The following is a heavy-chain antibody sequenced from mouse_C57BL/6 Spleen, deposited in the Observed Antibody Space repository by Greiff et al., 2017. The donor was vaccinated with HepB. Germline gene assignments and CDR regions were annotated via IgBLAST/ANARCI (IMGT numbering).Heavy chain of an antibody. D-gene: IGHD1-1*01. V-gene: IGHV5-17*01. CDR1: GFTFSDYG. CDR3: APYYYGSSPPYAMDY. J-gene: IGHJ4*01. Sequence: EVQVVESGGGLVKPGGSLKLSCAASGFTFSDYGMHWVRQAPEKGLEWVAYISSGSSTIYYADTVKGRFTISRDNAKNTLFLQMTSLRSEDTAMYYCAPYYYGSSPPYAMDYWGQGTSVTVSS. CDR2: ISSGSSTI.